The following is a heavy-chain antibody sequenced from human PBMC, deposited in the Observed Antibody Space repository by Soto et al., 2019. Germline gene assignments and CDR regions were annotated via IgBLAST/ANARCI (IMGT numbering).Heavy chain of an antibody. J-gene: IGHJ4*02. Sequence: QVQLVQSGAEVKKPGASVKVSCKASGYTFTHYYMHWVRQAPGQGLEWMGIINPNGGSTTYAQRLLAGFNMTRDPSTSTVYMELSSLRSEDSAVYYCATSVNSAMAFDYWGQGTLVTVSS. CDR1: GYTFTHYY. CDR2: INPNGGST. D-gene: IGHD5-18*01. V-gene: IGHV1-46*01. CDR3: ATSVNSAMAFDY.